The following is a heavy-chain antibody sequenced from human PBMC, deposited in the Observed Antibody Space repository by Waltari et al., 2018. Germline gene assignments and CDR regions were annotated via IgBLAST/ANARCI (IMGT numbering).Heavy chain of an antibody. J-gene: IGHJ6*03. V-gene: IGHV4-59*01. D-gene: IGHD4-17*01. CDR1: GGSISSYY. Sequence: QVQLQESGPGLVKPSETLSLTCTVSGGSISSYYWSWIRQPPGKGLEWIWYIYYSGSTNYNPSLKSRFTISVDTSKTQFSLKLSSVTAADTAVYYCARGANYGGYYYYYMDVWGKGTTVTISS. CDR3: ARGANYGGYYYYYMDV. CDR2: IYYSGST.